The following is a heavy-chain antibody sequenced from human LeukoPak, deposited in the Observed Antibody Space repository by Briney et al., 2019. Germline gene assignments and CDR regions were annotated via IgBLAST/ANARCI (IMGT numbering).Heavy chain of an antibody. CDR3: ARVSTWIQLPFDI. CDR2: IKQDGSEK. V-gene: IGHV3-7*04. CDR1: GFTFSSYW. D-gene: IGHD5-18*01. J-gene: IGHJ3*02. Sequence: GGSLRLSCAASGFTFSSYWMSWVRQAPGKGLEWVANIKQDGSEKYYVDSVKGRFTISRDNAKNTLYLQMNSLRAEDTAVYYCARVSTWIQLPFDIWGQGTMFTVSS.